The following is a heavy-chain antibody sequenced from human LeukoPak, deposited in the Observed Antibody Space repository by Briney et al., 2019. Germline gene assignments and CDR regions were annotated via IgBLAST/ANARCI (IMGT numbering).Heavy chain of an antibody. CDR2: IYYSGST. CDR1: GGSISSGSYY. D-gene: IGHD2-21*02. V-gene: IGHV4-30-4*08. J-gene: IGHJ4*02. Sequence: SETLSLTCTVSGGSISSGSYYWGWIRQPPGKGLEWIGYIYYSGSTYYNPSLKSRVTISVDTSKNQFSLKLSSVTAADTAVYYCAREGAMTYFDYWGQGTLVTVSS. CDR3: AREGAMTYFDY.